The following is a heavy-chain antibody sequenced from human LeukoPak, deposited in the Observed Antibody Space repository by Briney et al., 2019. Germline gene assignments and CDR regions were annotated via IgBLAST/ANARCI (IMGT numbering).Heavy chain of an antibody. J-gene: IGHJ4*02. V-gene: IGHV1-18*01. CDR2: ISAFIGNT. CDR3: AREPGLARSTFFDY. D-gene: IGHD3-16*01. CDR1: GYIFTSYG. Sequence: ASVTVSCKASGYIFTSYGVSWVRQAPGQGLEWMGWISAFIGNTNYAQKFRGRVTMTTEASTSTAYMELRSLRSDDTAFYYCAREPGLARSTFFDYWGQGTLVTVST.